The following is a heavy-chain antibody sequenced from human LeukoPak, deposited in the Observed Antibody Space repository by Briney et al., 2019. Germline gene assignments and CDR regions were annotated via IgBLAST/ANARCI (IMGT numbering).Heavy chain of an antibody. Sequence: SVKVSCKASGGTFISYTFSCVRQPPAQRLEWMGRIIPILGIANYAQKFQGRVTITADKSTSTAYMELSSLRAEDTAVYYCARAAYYYDSSGYYFVYWGQGTLVTVSS. CDR1: GGTFISYT. J-gene: IGHJ4*02. CDR2: IIPILGIA. V-gene: IGHV1-69*02. D-gene: IGHD3-22*01. CDR3: ARAAYYYDSSGYYFVY.